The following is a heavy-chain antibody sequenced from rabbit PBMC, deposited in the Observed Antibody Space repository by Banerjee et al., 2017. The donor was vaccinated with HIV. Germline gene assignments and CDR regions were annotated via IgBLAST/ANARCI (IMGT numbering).Heavy chain of an antibody. Sequence: EESGGGLVKPEGSLTLTCKASGLDFSSYRICWVRQAPGKGLEWIACINTISGDTVYATWAKGRFTISKASWTTVTLQMTSLTAADTASYFCARDLAGVIGWNFNLWGPGTLVTVS. CDR2: INTISGDT. D-gene: IGHD4-1*01. J-gene: IGHJ4*01. CDR1: GLDFSSYR. CDR3: ARDLAGVIGWNFNL. V-gene: IGHV1S45*01.